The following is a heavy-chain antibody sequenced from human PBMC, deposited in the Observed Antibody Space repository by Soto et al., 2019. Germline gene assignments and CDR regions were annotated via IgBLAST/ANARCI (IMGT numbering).Heavy chain of an antibody. J-gene: IGHJ3*02. D-gene: IGHD3-3*01. Sequence: QVHLQESGPGLVKPSQTLSLTCTVSGGSLTSNGYYWSWIRQRPEKGLEWLGYIYYSGTTHFNPSLKSRLSISMDTSNNQFSLILTSVTSADTAVYFGARDLLYRALFKIWGQGTLVTVSA. CDR1: GGSLTSNGYY. CDR3: ARDLLYRALFKI. V-gene: IGHV4-31*03. CDR2: IYYSGTT.